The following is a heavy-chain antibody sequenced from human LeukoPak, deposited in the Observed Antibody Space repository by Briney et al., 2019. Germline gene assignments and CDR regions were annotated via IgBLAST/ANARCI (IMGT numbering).Heavy chain of an antibody. CDR1: GFTFRNHW. CDR2: ISSDGSST. Sequence: PGGSLRLSCAASGFTFRNHWMHWVRQTPGKGLVWVSRISSDGSSTTYADSVKGRFTISRDNAKSTLYLQMNNLRAEDTAMYYCARDQRVTGRPDIDYWGQGTLVTVSS. J-gene: IGHJ4*02. D-gene: IGHD6-6*01. V-gene: IGHV3-74*03. CDR3: ARDQRVTGRPDIDY.